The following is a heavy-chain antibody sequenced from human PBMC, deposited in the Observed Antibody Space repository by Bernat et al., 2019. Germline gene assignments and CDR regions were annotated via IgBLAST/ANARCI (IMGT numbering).Heavy chain of an antibody. CDR3: AGRTTAVTGYLDY. V-gene: IGHV1-69*04. CDR1: GGTFSSYA. CDR2: VIPILDIT. J-gene: IGHJ4*02. Sequence: QVQLVQSGAEVKKPGSSVKVSCKASGGTFSSYAINWVRRAPGQGLEWMGRVIPILDITNYAQKFQGRVTISADKSTSTAYMELSSLRSEDTAVYYCAGRTTAVTGYLDYWGQGTLVTVSS. D-gene: IGHD4-23*01.